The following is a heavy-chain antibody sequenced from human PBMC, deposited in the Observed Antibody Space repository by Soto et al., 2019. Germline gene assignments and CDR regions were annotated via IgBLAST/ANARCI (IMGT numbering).Heavy chain of an antibody. V-gene: IGHV4-31*03. D-gene: IGHD3-10*01. J-gene: IGHJ6*02. CDR1: GGSISSGGYY. CDR2: TYYRGST. CDR3: ARGYDGSGNFYNPPLGMDL. Sequence: QVQLQESGPGLVKPSQTLSLTCTVSGGSISSGGYYWSWIRQHPGKGLEWIGYTYYRGSTSYNPYFTSRVTISVDTSKDQFSLKLRSVTAADTAVYWCARGYDGSGNFYNPPLGMDLWGQGTTVTVSS.